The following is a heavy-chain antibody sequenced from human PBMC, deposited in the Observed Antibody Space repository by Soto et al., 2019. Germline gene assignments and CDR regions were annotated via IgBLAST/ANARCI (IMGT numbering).Heavy chain of an antibody. D-gene: IGHD2-21*02. J-gene: IGHJ4*02. Sequence: GHLRLSCAASGFSLTNFAMSWVRQAPLKGLEWVAGIGASGDITWYADSVKGRLSISRDNSKNTLYLQLNSLRFEDTAVYYCAKDDFTDRGDDYFDYWGPGTLVTVSS. CDR2: IGASGDIT. CDR3: AKDDFTDRGDDYFDY. CDR1: GFSLTNFA. V-gene: IGHV3-23*01.